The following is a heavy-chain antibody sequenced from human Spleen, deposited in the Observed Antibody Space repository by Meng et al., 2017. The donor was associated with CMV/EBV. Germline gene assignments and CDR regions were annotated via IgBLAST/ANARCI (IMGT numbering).Heavy chain of an antibody. J-gene: IGHJ4*02. V-gene: IGHV3-15*01. D-gene: IGHD4-11*01. Sequence: CAASGFTFSDAWMSWVRQAPGKGLEWVGIIKSKTDGWTTVYAAPVKGRFTISRDNSKNTLYLQMNSLRAEDTAVYYCARDNSNAFDYWGQGTLVTVSS. CDR2: IKSKTDGWTT. CDR3: ARDNSNAFDY. CDR1: GFTFSDAW.